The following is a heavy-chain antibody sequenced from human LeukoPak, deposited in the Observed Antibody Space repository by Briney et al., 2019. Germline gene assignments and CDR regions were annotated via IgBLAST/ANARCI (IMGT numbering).Heavy chain of an antibody. V-gene: IGHV1-46*01. CDR1: GYTFTSYY. D-gene: IGHD4-17*01. Sequence: ASVKVSCKASGYTFTSYYMHWVRQAPGQGLEWMGIINPSGGSTSYAQKFQGRVTMTRDTSTSTVYMELSSLGSEDTAVYYCARSDYGDYVGGEFDYWGQGTLVTVSS. CDR2: INPSGGST. CDR3: ARSDYGDYVGGEFDY. J-gene: IGHJ4*02.